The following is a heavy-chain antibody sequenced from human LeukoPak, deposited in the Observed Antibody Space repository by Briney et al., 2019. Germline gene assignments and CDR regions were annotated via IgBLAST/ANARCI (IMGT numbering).Heavy chain of an antibody. D-gene: IGHD6-19*01. CDR3: ARDFLGAVAGTREYFQH. J-gene: IGHJ1*01. CDR2: INPSGGST. CDR1: GYTFTSYY. Sequence: GASVKASCKASGYTFTSYYMHWVRQAPGQGLEWMGIINPSGGSTSYAQKFQGRVTMTRDTSTSTVYMELSSLRSEDTAVYYCARDFLGAVAGTREYFQHWGQGTLVTVSS. V-gene: IGHV1-46*01.